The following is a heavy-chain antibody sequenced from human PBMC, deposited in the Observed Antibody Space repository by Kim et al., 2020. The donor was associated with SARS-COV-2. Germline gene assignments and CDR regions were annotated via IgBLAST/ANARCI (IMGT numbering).Heavy chain of an antibody. Sequence: SVTLSLTCTVSGGSISSGGYYWSWIRQHPGKGLEWIGYIYYSGSTYYNPSLKSRVTISVDTSKNQFSLKLSSVTAADTAVYYCARAAITMIVVVNAFDIWGQGTMVTVSS. CDR3: ARAAITMIVVVNAFDI. CDR2: IYYSGST. CDR1: GGSISSGGYY. D-gene: IGHD3-22*01. J-gene: IGHJ3*02. V-gene: IGHV4-31*03.